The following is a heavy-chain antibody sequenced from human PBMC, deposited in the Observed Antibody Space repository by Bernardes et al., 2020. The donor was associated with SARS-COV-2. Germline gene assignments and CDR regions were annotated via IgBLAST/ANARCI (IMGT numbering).Heavy chain of an antibody. CDR3: ARDLLYSSGWEWRRDYYYYGMDV. CDR2: ISSSSSYI. CDR1: GFTFSSYS. D-gene: IGHD6-19*01. V-gene: IGHV3-21*01. J-gene: IGHJ6*02. Sequence: GGSLRLSCAASGFTFSSYSMNWVRQAPGKGLEWVSSISSSSSYIYYADSVKGRFTISRDNAKNSLYLQMNSLRAEDTAVYYCARDLLYSSGWEWRRDYYYYGMDVWGQGTTVTVSS.